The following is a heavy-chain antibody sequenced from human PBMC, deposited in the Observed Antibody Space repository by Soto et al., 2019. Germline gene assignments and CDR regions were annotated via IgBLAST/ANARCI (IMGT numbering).Heavy chain of an antibody. CDR2: VYYTGST. CDR1: GASIRSTDYY. V-gene: IGHV4-30-4*01. Sequence: PSETLLLTCTVSGASIRSTDYYWSWIRQAPGKGLEWIGYVYYTGSTYYNPSLMSRLTISVDTSKNQFSLKLTSVTAAETAVYYCVRTARQGAVAPHWFDRWGQGTQVTVSS. CDR3: VRTARQGAVAPHWFDR. D-gene: IGHD2-21*02. J-gene: IGHJ5*02.